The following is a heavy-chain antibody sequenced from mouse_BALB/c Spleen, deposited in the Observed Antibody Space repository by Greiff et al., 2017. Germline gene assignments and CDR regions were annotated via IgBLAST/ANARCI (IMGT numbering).Heavy chain of an antibody. CDR1: GFTFSSFG. D-gene: IGHD2-14*01. CDR3: AREGDRYEDYFDY. J-gene: IGHJ2*01. Sequence: EVMLVESGGGLVQPGGSRKLSCAASGFTFSSFGMHWVRQAPEKGLEWVAYISSGSSTIYYADTVKGRFTISRDNPKNTLFLQMTSLRSEDTAMYYCAREGDRYEDYFDYWGQGTTLTVSA. CDR2: ISSGSSTI. V-gene: IGHV5-17*02.